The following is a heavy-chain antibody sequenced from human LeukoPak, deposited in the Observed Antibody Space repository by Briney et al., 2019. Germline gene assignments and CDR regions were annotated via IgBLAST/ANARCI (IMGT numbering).Heavy chain of an antibody. CDR2: IIPIFGTT. Sequence: SVKVSCKASGGTFSSYAISWVRQAPGQGLEWMGGIIPIFGTTNYAQKFQGRVTITADESTSTAYMELSSLRSEDTAVYYCAGDYGDYVFDYWGQGTLVTVSS. V-gene: IGHV1-69*13. J-gene: IGHJ4*02. D-gene: IGHD4-17*01. CDR1: GGTFSSYA. CDR3: AGDYGDYVFDY.